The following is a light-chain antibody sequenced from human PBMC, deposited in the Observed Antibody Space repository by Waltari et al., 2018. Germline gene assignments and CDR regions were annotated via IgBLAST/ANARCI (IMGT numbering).Light chain of an antibody. J-gene: IGLJ3*02. V-gene: IGLV1-47*01. CDR2: RNN. Sequence: QSVLTQQPSASGTPGQRVTIPCSGSRSNIGNTYVNWYQQLPGTAPKLLIYRNNQRPSGVPDRFSGSKSGTSASLAISGLRSEDEADYYCAAWDDSLSGRVFGGGTKVTVL. CDR1: RSNIGNTY. CDR3: AAWDDSLSGRV.